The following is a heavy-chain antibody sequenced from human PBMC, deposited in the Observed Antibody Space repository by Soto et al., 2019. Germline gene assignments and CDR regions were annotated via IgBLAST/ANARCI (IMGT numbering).Heavy chain of an antibody. J-gene: IGHJ6*02. Sequence: QVQLVQSGAEVKKPGASVKVSCKASGYTFTSYAMHWVRQAPGQRLEWMGWINAGNGNTKYSQKFQGRVTITRDTSASTAYMELSSLRSEDTAVYYCARDGSGLYVVVPAAIPYGMDVWGQGTTVTVSS. CDR3: ARDGSGLYVVVPAAIPYGMDV. CDR1: GYTFTSYA. CDR2: INAGNGNT. D-gene: IGHD2-2*01. V-gene: IGHV1-3*01.